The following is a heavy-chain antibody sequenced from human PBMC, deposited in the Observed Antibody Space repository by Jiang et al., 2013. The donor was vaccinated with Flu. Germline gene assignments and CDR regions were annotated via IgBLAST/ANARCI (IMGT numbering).Heavy chain of an antibody. V-gene: IGHV3-11*05. CDR2: ISSSSSYT. CDR3: ARVRVVTTYFDY. J-gene: IGHJ4*02. D-gene: IGHD2-21*02. Sequence: GSLRLSCAASGFTFSDYYMSWIRQAPGKGLEWVSYISSSSSYTNYADSVKGRFTISRDNAKNPLYLQMNSLRAEDTAVYYCARVRVVTTYFDYWGQGTLVTVSS. CDR1: GFTFSDYY.